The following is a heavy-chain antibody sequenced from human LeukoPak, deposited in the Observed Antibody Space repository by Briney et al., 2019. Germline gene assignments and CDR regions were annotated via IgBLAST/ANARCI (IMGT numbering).Heavy chain of an antibody. J-gene: IGHJ2*01. CDR3: ARDNGGDYWYSDI. CDR1: GASISTYY. Sequence: SETLSLTCTVSGASISTYYWGWIRQPAGKGLEWIGRMYNTGSTNYNPSLKSRDTRSVDTSKNQRSLRLSSVTAADTAVYYCARDNGGDYWYSDIWGRGTLVTVSS. V-gene: IGHV4-4*07. D-gene: IGHD2-21*01. CDR2: MYNTGST.